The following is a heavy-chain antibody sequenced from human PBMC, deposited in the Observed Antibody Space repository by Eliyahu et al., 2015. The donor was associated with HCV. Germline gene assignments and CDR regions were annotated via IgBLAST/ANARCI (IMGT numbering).Heavy chain of an antibody. J-gene: IGHJ6*02. Sequence: EVRLVESGGGLVKXGGSLXLFXATSGFLFSHYDMNWVRQAPGKGLEWVSLISASSGYIYYGDSVKGRFTISRDNAEKSLYLQMDSLRVEDTAVYYCVRDGKDYDILNGWDYYRGLDVWGQGTTV. CDR2: ISASSGYI. D-gene: IGHD3-9*01. CDR1: GFLFSHYD. V-gene: IGHV3-21*01. CDR3: VRDGKDYDILNGWDYYRGLDV.